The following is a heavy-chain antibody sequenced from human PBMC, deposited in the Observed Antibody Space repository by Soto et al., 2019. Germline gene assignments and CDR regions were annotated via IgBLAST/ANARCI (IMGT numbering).Heavy chain of an antibody. Sequence: SQTLSLTCAISGDSVSSNTAAWNWIRSSPSRGLEWLGRTYYRSNWRHDYAVSVKSRITVNPDTSKNHFSLQLNSVTPDDTGGYYCDRGVAGSGFAVWGQGAM. CDR3: DRGVAGSGFAV. CDR1: GDSVSSNTAA. D-gene: IGHD6-19*01. J-gene: IGHJ3*01. CDR2: TYYRSNWRH. V-gene: IGHV6-1*01.